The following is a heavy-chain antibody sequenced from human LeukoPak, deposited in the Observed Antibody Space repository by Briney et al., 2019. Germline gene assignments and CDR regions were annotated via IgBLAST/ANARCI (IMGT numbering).Heavy chain of an antibody. CDR3: ARVTGDLAFDI. D-gene: IGHD7-27*01. CDR1: GYTFTSYY. CDR2: INPSGGTT. Sequence: ASVKGSCKASGYTFTSYYMHWVRQAPGQGLEWMGGINPSGGTTSYAQTFQGRVTMTRDTSTSTVYMELSSLRSEDTAVHYCARVTGDLAFDIWGQGTMVTVSS. J-gene: IGHJ3*02. V-gene: IGHV1-46*01.